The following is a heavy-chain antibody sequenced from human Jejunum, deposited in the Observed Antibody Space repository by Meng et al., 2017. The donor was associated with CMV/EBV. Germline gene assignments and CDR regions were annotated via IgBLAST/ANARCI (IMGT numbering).Heavy chain of an antibody. V-gene: IGHV3-11*01. CDR2: ISSSGSTI. Sequence: ASGFTFSDYYMSWIRPATGKGLEWVSYISSSGSTIYYADSVKGRFTISRDNAKNSLYLQMNSLRAENTAVYYCARVTELWLHYFDYWGQGTLVTVSS. CDR3: ARVTELWLHYFDY. D-gene: IGHD5-18*01. CDR1: GFTFSDYY. J-gene: IGHJ4*02.